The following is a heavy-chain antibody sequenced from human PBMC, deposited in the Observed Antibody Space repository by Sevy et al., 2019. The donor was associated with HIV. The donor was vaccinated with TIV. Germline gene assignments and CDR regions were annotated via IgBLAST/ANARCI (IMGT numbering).Heavy chain of an antibody. CDR2: ISSSGRYI. CDR1: GFIFNSYA. CDR3: ARDALSGTSAY. J-gene: IGHJ4*02. Sequence: GGSLRLSCAASGFIFNSYAMIWVRQAPGKGLEWVSSISSSGRYIYYADSVQGRFTISRDNAEDSLYLQMNNLRAEDTAVYYCARDALSGTSAYWGQGTLVTVSS. D-gene: IGHD1-7*01. V-gene: IGHV3-21*01.